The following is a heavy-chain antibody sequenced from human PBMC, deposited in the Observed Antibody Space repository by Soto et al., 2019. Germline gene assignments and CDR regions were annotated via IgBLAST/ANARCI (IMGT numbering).Heavy chain of an antibody. CDR3: ARLGYSYGPYYYYGMDV. Sequence: GESLHISCKGSGYSFTSYWISWVRQMPGKGLEWMGRIDPSDSYTNYSPSFQGHVTISAGKSISTAYLQWSSLKASDTAMYYCARLGYSYGPYYYYGMDVWGQGTTVTVSS. J-gene: IGHJ6*02. D-gene: IGHD5-18*01. CDR1: GYSFTSYW. V-gene: IGHV5-10-1*01. CDR2: IDPSDSYT.